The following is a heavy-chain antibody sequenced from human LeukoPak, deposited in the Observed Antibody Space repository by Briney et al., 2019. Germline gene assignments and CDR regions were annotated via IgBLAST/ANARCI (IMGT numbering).Heavy chain of an antibody. CDR1: GFPFSNYA. D-gene: IGHD5-12*01. J-gene: IGHJ6*02. CDR2: ISYDGNNK. V-gene: IGHV3-30-3*01. Sequence: PGGSLRLSCAASGFPFSNYAIHWVRQAPVKGLEWVSDISYDGNNKYYADSVKGRFTISRDNSKNTLYLQMNSLRPEDTAVYYCARDQQYSGYDYYYYYSMDVWGQGTTVTVSS. CDR3: ARDQQYSGYDYYYYYSMDV.